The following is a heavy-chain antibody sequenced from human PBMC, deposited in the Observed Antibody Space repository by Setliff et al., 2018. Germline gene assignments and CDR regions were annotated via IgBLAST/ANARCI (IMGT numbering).Heavy chain of an antibody. V-gene: IGHV3-21*01. CDR3: ARVGQATVVTAIHGALDY. Sequence: LRLSCEASGFSFSNYAMNWVRQAPGKGLEWVASFSSRNDYIYYADSVKDRFIISRDNSKNTVYLQMNSLRAADTAVYHCARVGQATVVTAIHGALDYWGQGTLVTVSS. CDR1: GFSFSNYA. J-gene: IGHJ4*02. D-gene: IGHD2-21*02. CDR2: FSSRNDYI.